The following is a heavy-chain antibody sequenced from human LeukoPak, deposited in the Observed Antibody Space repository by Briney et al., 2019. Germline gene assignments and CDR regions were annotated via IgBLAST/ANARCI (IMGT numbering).Heavy chain of an antibody. CDR2: IYSGDSHT. CDR1: GYSFTYW. Sequence: GESLKISCKGSGYSFTYWIGWVRQMPGKGLEWMGIIYSGDSHTKYSPSFQGQVTISADKSISTAYLQWSSLKASDTAMYYCARSGTYYYDSSGRDAGYWGQGTLVTVSS. J-gene: IGHJ4*02. D-gene: IGHD3-22*01. CDR3: ARSGTYYYDSSGRDAGY. V-gene: IGHV5-51*01.